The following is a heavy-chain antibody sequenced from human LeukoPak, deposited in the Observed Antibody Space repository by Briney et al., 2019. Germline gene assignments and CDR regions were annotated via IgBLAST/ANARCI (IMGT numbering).Heavy chain of an antibody. CDR1: GGSISSGGYS. Sequence: PSETLSLTCAVSGGSISSGGYSWSWIRQPPGKGLEWIGYIYHSGSTYYNPSLKSRVTISVDRSKNQFSLKLSSVTAADTAVYYCASQTQNYYGSGSYSWGQGTLVTVSS. CDR3: ASQTQNYYGSGSYS. J-gene: IGHJ4*02. CDR2: IYHSGST. D-gene: IGHD3-10*01. V-gene: IGHV4-30-2*01.